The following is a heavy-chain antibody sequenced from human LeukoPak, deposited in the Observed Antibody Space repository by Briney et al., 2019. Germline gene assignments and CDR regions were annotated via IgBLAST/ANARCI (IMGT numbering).Heavy chain of an antibody. J-gene: IGHJ6*02. CDR1: GGSISSYY. CDR3: ARDGRYYDSSGYPYYYGMDV. CDR2: IYYSGST. D-gene: IGHD3-22*01. Sequence: SETLSLTCTVSGGSISSYYWSWIRQPPGKGLEWIGYIYYSGSTNYNPSLKSRVTISVDTSKNQFSLKLSSVTAADTAVYYCARDGRYYDSSGYPYYYGMDVWGQGTTVTVSS. V-gene: IGHV4-59*01.